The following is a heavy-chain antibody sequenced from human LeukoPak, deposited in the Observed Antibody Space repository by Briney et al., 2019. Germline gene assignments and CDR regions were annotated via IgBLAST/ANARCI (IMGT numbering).Heavy chain of an antibody. CDR3: ARGPRYCSSTSCYVGEYYYYYMDV. V-gene: IGHV1-8*01. J-gene: IGHJ6*03. Sequence: ASVKVSCKASGYTFTSYDINWVRQATGQGLEWMGWMNPNSGNTGYAQKFQGRVTMTRNTSISTAYMELSSLRSEDTAVYYCARGPRYCSSTSCYVGEYYYYYMDVRGKGTTVTISS. CDR1: GYTFTSYD. D-gene: IGHD2-2*01. CDR2: MNPNSGNT.